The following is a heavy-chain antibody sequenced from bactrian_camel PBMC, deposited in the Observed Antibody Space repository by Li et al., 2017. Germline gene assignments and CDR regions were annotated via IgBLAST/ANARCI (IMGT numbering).Heavy chain of an antibody. CDR2: ILNDVSRT. Sequence: VQLVESGGGLVQPGGSLRLSCAASGFTFSSYSMAWVRQAPGKGLEWVSAILNDVSRTYYADSVKGRFIISRDNAKNTLFLQMNSLKPEDTAMYYCAAGPGGGYYHSRMEYNYWGQGTQVTVS. D-gene: IGHD2*01. CDR3: AAGPGGGYYHSRMEYNY. J-gene: IGHJ4*01. V-gene: IGHV3S6*01. CDR1: GFTFSSYS.